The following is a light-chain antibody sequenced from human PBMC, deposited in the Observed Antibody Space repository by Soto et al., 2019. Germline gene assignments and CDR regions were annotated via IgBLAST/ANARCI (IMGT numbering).Light chain of an antibody. Sequence: QSVLTQPPSASGTPGQRVTISCSGSTSNIGPYTVSWYQQLPGTAPKLLIYSNNQRPSWVPDRFSGAKSGTSASLAISGRQSEDEAEYFCSAWDNNLNGVEFGGGTKVTVL. V-gene: IGLV1-44*01. J-gene: IGLJ2*01. CDR1: TSNIGPYT. CDR3: SAWDNNLNGVE. CDR2: SNN.